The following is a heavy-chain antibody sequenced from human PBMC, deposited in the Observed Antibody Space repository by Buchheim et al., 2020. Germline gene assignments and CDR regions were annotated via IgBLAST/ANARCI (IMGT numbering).Heavy chain of an antibody. CDR2: IYWDDDK. CDR3: AHLSEGIFSVAVDAFDI. V-gene: IGHV2-5*02. J-gene: IGHJ3*02. Sequence: QITLKESGPTLVKPTQTLTLTCTFSGFSLSTSGVGVGWIRQPPGKALEWLALIYWDDDKRYSPSLKSRLTITEETPKNQVVLTMTNMDPVDTATYYCAHLSEGIFSVAVDAFDIWGQGT. CDR1: GFSLSTSGVG. D-gene: IGHD3-3*01.